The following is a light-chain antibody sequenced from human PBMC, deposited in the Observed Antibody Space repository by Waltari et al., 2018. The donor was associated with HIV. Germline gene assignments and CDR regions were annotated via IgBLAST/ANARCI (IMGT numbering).Light chain of an antibody. CDR3: QSYDSSLSGSGVV. Sequence: QFVLTQPPSVSAAPGQRVTLSCTGTSPNIGAGYDVHWHQQIPGRAPKLLIYGNNNRPSGVPDRFSGSKSGTSASLAITGLQAEDEADYYCQSYDSSLSGSGVVFGGGTKLTVL. J-gene: IGLJ2*01. V-gene: IGLV1-40*01. CDR2: GNN. CDR1: SPNIGAGYD.